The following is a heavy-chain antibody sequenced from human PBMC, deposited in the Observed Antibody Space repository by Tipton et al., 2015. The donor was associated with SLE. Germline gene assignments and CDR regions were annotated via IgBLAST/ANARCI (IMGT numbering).Heavy chain of an antibody. D-gene: IGHD1-26*01. CDR2: IRYDENNK. Sequence: SLRLSCAASGFTFSNYGMHWVRQAPGKGLEWVAFIRYDENNKYYADSVKGRFTISRDNSKNTLYLQMNSLRAEDTAVYYCAKVGAQWGYYGMDVWGQGTTVTVSS. V-gene: IGHV3-30*02. CDR3: AKVGAQWGYYGMDV. CDR1: GFTFSNYG. J-gene: IGHJ6*02.